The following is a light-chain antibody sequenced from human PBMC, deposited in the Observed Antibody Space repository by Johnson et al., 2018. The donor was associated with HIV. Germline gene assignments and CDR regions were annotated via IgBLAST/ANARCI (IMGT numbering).Light chain of an antibody. CDR3: GTWDSNQVV. J-gene: IGLJ1*01. V-gene: IGLV1-51*02. CDR1: NSNIGNNY. Sequence: QSVLTQPPSVSAAPGQKVTISCSGSNSNIGNNYVSWYQQVPGTAPKLLIYESNKRPSGIPDRFSGSKSGTSATLGITGLQSGDEADYYCGTWDSNQVVFGTGTKVTVL. CDR2: ESN.